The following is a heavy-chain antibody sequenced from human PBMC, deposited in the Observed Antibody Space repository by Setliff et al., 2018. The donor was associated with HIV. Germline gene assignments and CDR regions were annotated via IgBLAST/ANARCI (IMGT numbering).Heavy chain of an antibody. CDR1: GYSISSGYY. Sequence: SETLSLTCAVSGYSISSGYYWSWIRQPAGKGLEWIGRIYSSGSTNHNPSLKSRVTMSVDTAKNQFSLKVNSVTAADSAVYYCARHREGDTWPYYFYVDVWGKGTTVTVSS. D-gene: IGHD1-26*01. J-gene: IGHJ6*03. V-gene: IGHV4-4*07. CDR3: ARHREGDTWPYYFYVDV. CDR2: IYSSGST.